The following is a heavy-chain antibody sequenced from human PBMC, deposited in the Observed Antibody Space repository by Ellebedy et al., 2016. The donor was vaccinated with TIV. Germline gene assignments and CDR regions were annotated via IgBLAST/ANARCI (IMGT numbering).Heavy chain of an antibody. Sequence: SETLSLTXAVYGGSFSDYYWSWIRQSPGKGLEWIGEIKHGGSTNYNPSLKSRVTISIDTSKSQLSLKLMSVAAADTAMYYCTRGGDFWSGPSDYWGQGTLVTVSS. CDR2: IKHGGST. CDR1: GGSFSDYY. CDR3: TRGGDFWSGPSDY. V-gene: IGHV4-34*01. D-gene: IGHD3-3*01. J-gene: IGHJ4*02.